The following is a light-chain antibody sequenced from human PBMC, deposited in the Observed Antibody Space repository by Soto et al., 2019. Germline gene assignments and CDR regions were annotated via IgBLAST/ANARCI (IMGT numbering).Light chain of an antibody. Sequence: EIVLTQSPATLSLSPGESATLSCRASQSVSSSLAWYQQKPGQAPRLLIYDASNRATGIPARFSGSGSGTDFTLTISSLEPEDFAVYYCQQRGSWPLTFGQGTRLEIK. J-gene: IGKJ5*01. CDR3: QQRGSWPLT. CDR2: DAS. V-gene: IGKV3-11*01. CDR1: QSVSSS.